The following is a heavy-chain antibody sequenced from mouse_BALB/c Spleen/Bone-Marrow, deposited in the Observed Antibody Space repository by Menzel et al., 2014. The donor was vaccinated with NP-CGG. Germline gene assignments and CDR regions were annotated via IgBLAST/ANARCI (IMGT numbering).Heavy chain of an antibody. V-gene: IGHV3-2*02. Sequence: EVQLQESGPGLVKPSQSLSLTCTVTGYSITSDYAWNWIRQFPGNKLEWMGYISYSGSTSYNPSLKSRISITRDTSKNQSFLQLNSVTTEDTATYYCARGGYYGSSYFDYWGQGTTLTVSS. CDR3: ARGGYYGSSYFDY. D-gene: IGHD1-1*01. J-gene: IGHJ2*01. CDR1: GYSITSDYA. CDR2: ISYSGST.